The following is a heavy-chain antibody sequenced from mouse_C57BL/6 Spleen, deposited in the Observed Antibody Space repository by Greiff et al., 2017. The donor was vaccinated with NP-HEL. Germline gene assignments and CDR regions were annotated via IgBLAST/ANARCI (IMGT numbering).Heavy chain of an antibody. J-gene: IGHJ4*01. CDR1: GFSLTSYG. Sequence: QVQLQQSGPGLVQPSQSLSITCTVSGFSLTSYGVHWVRQSPGKGLEWLGVIWSGGSTAYNAAFISRLSISKDNSKSQVFFKMNSLQADDTAIYYCASPEYYGSSYVYAMDYWGQGTSVTVSS. CDR2: IWSGGST. V-gene: IGHV2-2*01. D-gene: IGHD1-1*01. CDR3: ASPEYYGSSYVYAMDY.